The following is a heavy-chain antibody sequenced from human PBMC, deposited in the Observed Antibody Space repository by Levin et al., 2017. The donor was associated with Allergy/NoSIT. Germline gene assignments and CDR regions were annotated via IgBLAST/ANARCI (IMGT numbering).Heavy chain of an antibody. CDR1: GGTFSSYA. D-gene: IGHD5-24*01. J-gene: IGHJ6*02. CDR3: ARDLRWLQSWDQPSSNYYYYGMDV. Sequence: RASVKVSCKASGGTFSSYAISWVRQAPGQGLEWMGGIIPIFGTANYAQKFQGRVTITADESTSTAYMELSSLRSEDTAVYYCARDLRWLQSWDQPSSNYYYYGMDVWGQGTTVTVSS. CDR2: IIPIFGTA. V-gene: IGHV1-69*13.